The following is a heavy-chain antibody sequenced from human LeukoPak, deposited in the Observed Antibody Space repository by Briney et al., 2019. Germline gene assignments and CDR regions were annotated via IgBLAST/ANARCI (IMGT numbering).Heavy chain of an antibody. Sequence: GGSLRLSCAAPGFTFSSYAMSWVRQAPGKGLEWVSAISGSGGSTYYADSVKGRFTISRDNSENTLYLQMNSLRAEDTAVYYCAKGELRFLEWLSPPDAFDIWGQGTMVTVSS. CDR3: AKGELRFLEWLSPPDAFDI. V-gene: IGHV3-23*01. CDR2: ISGSGGST. D-gene: IGHD3-3*01. CDR1: GFTFSSYA. J-gene: IGHJ3*02.